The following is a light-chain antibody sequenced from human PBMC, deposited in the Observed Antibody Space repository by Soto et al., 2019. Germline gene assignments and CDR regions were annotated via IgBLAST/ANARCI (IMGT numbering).Light chain of an antibody. V-gene: IGLV1-40*01. Sequence: QSVLTQPPSVSGAPGQRVTISCTGSRSNIGAGYDVHWYQQLPGTAPKLLIYGNSNRPSGVPDRFSGSKSGTSASLAITGLQAEDDADYYCQSYDSSLSVYVFGTGTKLTAL. CDR3: QSYDSSLSVYV. J-gene: IGLJ1*01. CDR2: GNS. CDR1: RSNIGAGYD.